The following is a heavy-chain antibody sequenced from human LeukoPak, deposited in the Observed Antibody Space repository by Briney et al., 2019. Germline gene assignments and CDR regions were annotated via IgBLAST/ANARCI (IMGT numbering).Heavy chain of an antibody. CDR3: AKRARALNGYPGGNWFDP. V-gene: IGHV3-23*01. CDR1: GFTFSCYA. D-gene: IGHD3-9*01. J-gene: IGHJ5*02. Sequence: PGGSLRLSCAASGFTFSCYAMSWVRQAPGKGLEWVSAISIGGDSTYYADSVKGRFTISRDNSKNTLYLQMNSLRAEDTAVYYCAKRARALNGYPGGNWFDPWGQGTLVTVSS. CDR2: ISIGGDST.